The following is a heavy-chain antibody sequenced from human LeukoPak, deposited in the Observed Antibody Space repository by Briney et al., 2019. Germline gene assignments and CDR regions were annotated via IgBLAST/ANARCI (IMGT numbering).Heavy chain of an antibody. V-gene: IGHV3-7*03. D-gene: IGHD3-10*01. CDR3: AKVGDYYGSGKYSNFDY. CDR2: INQDGSVK. CDR1: GFTFSSYW. J-gene: IGHJ4*02. Sequence: PGGSLRLSCAVSGFTFSSYWMIWFRQAPGKGLEWVAHINQDGSVKNYVDSVKGRFTISRDNSKNTLYLQMSSLRAEDTAVYYCAKVGDYYGSGKYSNFDYWGQGTLVTVSS.